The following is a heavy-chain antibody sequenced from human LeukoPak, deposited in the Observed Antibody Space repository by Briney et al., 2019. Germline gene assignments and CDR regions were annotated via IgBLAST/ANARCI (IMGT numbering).Heavy chain of an antibody. CDR3: ARDLGQYYDTSDNWFDP. Sequence: GGSLRLSCAASGFTFSSYSMNWVRQAPGKGQEWVSYISSSGSTIYYADSVKGRFTISRDNAKNTLNLQMNSLRAEDTAVYYCARDLGQYYDTSDNWFDPWGQGTLVTVSS. V-gene: IGHV3-48*04. CDR1: GFTFSSYS. CDR2: ISSSGSTI. D-gene: IGHD3-22*01. J-gene: IGHJ5*02.